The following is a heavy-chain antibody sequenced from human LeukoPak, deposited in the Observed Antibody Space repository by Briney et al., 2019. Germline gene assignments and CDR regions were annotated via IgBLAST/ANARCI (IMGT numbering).Heavy chain of an antibody. V-gene: IGHV3-30*18. D-gene: IGHD2-8*01. J-gene: IGHJ6*02. Sequence: GGSLRLSCAASGFTFSSYAMHWVRQAPGKGLEWVAVISYDGSNKYYADSVKGRFTISRDNSKNTLYLQMNSLRAEDTAVYYCAKVSLYGASRRHYYGMDVWGQGTTVTVSS. CDR3: AKVSLYGASRRHYYGMDV. CDR1: GFTFSSYA. CDR2: ISYDGSNK.